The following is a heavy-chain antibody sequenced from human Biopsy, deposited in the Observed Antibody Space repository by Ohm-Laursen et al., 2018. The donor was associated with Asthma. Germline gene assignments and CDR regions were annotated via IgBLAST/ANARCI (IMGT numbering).Heavy chain of an antibody. CDR1: RYTFTSYD. D-gene: IGHD3-16*01. CDR2: MNPNSGNT. Sequence: ASVKVSCKASRYTFTSYDINWVRRATGQGLEWMGWMNPNSGNTGYPQNFQGRVTMTRDTSISTAYMELSSLRSEDTAVYYCTRWSLRVRDTPNDYWGQGTLVTVSS. CDR3: TRWSLRVRDTPNDY. V-gene: IGHV1-8*01. J-gene: IGHJ4*02.